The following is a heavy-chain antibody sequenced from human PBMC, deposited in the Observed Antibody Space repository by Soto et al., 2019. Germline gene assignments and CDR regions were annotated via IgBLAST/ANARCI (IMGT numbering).Heavy chain of an antibody. CDR2: INPDSGGT. V-gene: IGHV1-2*02. CDR1: GYTFSHSS. D-gene: IGHD6-13*01. J-gene: IGHJ4*02. Sequence: ASVKVSCKASGYTFSHSSIYWVRQAPGRGLEWMGWINPDSGGTNIAPKFQGRVIMTRDTSISTAYMELSSLRSDDTAVYYCATLILYIAAGPGGQRTPVTVSS. CDR3: ATLILYIAAGP.